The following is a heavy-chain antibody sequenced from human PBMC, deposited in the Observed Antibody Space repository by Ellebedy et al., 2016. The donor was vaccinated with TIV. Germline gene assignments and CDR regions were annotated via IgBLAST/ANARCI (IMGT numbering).Heavy chain of an antibody. CDR1: GFSFSAYN. V-gene: IGHV3-48*02. CDR3: ARGGYGDY. CDR2: ISSSSTTI. Sequence: PGGSLRLSCAASGFSFSAYNMNWVRQAPGKGLEWISHISSSSTTIYYADSVKGRFTTSRDNAKNSLYLQMNSLRDEDTAVYYCARGGYGDYWGQGTLVTVSS. D-gene: IGHD5-12*01. J-gene: IGHJ4*02.